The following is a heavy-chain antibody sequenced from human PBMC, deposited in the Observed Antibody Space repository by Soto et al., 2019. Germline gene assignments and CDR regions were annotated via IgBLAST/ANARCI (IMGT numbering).Heavy chain of an antibody. V-gene: IGHV3-30-3*01. D-gene: IGHD4-17*01. CDR3: ARRLWRNDYHWGSFDL. CDR1: GFTFSSYA. Sequence: QVQLVESGGGVVQPGRSLRLSCAASGFTFSSYAMHWVRQAPGKGLEWVAVISYDGSNKYYADSVKGRFTISRDISKNTLYLQMTRLRAEDTAVYYWARRLWRNDYHWGSFDLWRRGTLVTVSS. J-gene: IGHJ2*01. CDR2: ISYDGSNK.